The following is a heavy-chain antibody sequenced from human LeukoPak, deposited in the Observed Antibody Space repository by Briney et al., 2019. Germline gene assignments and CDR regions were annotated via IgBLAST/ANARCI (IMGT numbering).Heavy chain of an antibody. CDR3: ARVGTAMAPTVDV. J-gene: IGHJ6*04. D-gene: IGHD5-18*01. CDR2: ISSSGSTI. Sequence: PGGSLRLSCAASGFTVSSNYMSWVRQAPGKGLEWVSYISSSGSTIYYADSVKGRFTISRDNAKNSLYLQMNSLRAEDTAVYYCARVGTAMAPTVDVWGKGTTVTISS. CDR1: GFTVSSNY. V-gene: IGHV3-11*04.